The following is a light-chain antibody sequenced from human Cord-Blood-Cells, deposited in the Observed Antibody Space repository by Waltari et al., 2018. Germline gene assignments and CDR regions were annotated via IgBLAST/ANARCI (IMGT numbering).Light chain of an antibody. CDR1: QSVLYSSNNKNY. V-gene: IGKV4-1*01. Sequence: DIVMTQSPDSLAVSLGERATINCKSSQSVLYSSNNKNYLAWYQQKPGQPPKLLIYWASTRESGVPDRFSGSGSGTDFTLTISSLQAEDVAVIYCQQYYSTLITFGQGTRLEIK. J-gene: IGKJ5*01. CDR3: QQYYSTLIT. CDR2: WAS.